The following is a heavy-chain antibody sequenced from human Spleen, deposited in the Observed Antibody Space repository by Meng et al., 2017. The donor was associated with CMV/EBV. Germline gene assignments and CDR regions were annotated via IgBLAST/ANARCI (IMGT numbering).Heavy chain of an antibody. J-gene: IGHJ6*02. CDR2: IRYDGSNK. Sequence: GESLKISCAASGFTFSSYGMHWVRQAPGKGLEWVAFIRYDGSNKYYADSVKGRFTISRDNSKNTLYLQMNSLRAGDTAVYYCAKGEGCSSTSCYTDGMDVWGQGTTVTVSS. V-gene: IGHV3-30*02. CDR3: AKGEGCSSTSCYTDGMDV. CDR1: GFTFSSYG. D-gene: IGHD2-2*02.